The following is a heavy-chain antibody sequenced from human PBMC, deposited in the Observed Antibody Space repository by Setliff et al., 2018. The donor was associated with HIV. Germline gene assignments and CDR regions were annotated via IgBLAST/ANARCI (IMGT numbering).Heavy chain of an antibody. CDR2: IIPILATS. Sequence: SVKVSCKASGDTFRSYAISWVRQAPGQGLEWMGRIIPILATSNYTQKFQGRVTMTRDTSTSTVYMELSSLRSEDTAVYYCARVPYSSGYWGQGTLVTVSS. V-gene: IGHV1-69*05. J-gene: IGHJ4*02. CDR1: GDTFRSYA. CDR3: ARVPYSSGY. D-gene: IGHD6-19*01.